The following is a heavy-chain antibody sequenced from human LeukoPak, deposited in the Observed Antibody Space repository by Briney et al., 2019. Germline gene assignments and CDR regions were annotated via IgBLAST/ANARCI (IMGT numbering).Heavy chain of an antibody. CDR3: ARASSSWYSSYNWFDP. CDR2: INPNSGGT. D-gene: IGHD6-13*01. V-gene: IGHV1-2*02. Sequence: GASVKVSCKASGYTFTGYYMHWVRLAPGQGLEWMGWINPNSGGTNYAQKFQGRGTMTRDTSISTAYMELSRLRSDDTAVYYCARASSSWYSSYNWFDPWGQGTLVTVSS. CDR1: GYTFTGYY. J-gene: IGHJ5*02.